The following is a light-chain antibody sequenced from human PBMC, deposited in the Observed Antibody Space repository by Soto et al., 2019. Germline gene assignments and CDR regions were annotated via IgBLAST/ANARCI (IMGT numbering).Light chain of an antibody. CDR3: QQYGSSLFT. CDR2: GAS. V-gene: IGKV3-20*01. J-gene: IGKJ3*01. CDR1: QSVSSSY. Sequence: EIVLTQSPGTLSLSPGERATLSCRASQSVSSSYLAWYQQKPGQAPRLLIYGASSMATGIPDRFSGSGSGTDFTLTISRLEPEDFAVYYCQQYGSSLFTFGPGTKVDIQ.